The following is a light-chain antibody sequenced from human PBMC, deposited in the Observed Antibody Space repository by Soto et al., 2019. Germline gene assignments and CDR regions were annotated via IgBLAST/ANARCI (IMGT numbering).Light chain of an antibody. Sequence: QSVLTQPASVSGSPGQSITIPCTGTSGDVGGYNLVSWYQQHPGKAPRLMIYEGTKRPSGVSSRFSGSKSGNTASLTISGLQAEDEADYYCCSYAGDSTYVFGTGTKVTVL. J-gene: IGLJ1*01. CDR1: SGDVGGYNL. V-gene: IGLV2-23*01. CDR3: CSYAGDSTYV. CDR2: EGT.